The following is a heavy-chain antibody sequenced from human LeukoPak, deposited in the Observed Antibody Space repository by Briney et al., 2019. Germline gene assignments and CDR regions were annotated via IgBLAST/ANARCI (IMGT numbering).Heavy chain of an antibody. CDR2: IYYSGST. CDR3: EREGQWLFDY. Sequence: SETLSLTCTVSGGSISSYYWSWIRQPPGKGLEWIGYIYYSGSTNYNPSLKSRVTISVDTSKNQFSLKLSSVTAADTAVYYCEREGQWLFDYWGQGTLVTVSS. D-gene: IGHD6-19*01. CDR1: GGSISSYY. J-gene: IGHJ4*02. V-gene: IGHV4-59*01.